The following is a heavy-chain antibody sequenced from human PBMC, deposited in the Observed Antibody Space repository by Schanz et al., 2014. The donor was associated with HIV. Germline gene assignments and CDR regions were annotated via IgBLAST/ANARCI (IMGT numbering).Heavy chain of an antibody. Sequence: EVQLVESGGGLVQPGGSLRLSCAASGSTFSSYWMHWVRQAPGKGLEWLANIKLDGSEKYYVDSVKGRFTISRDNSKNTLYLQMNNLRAEDSAVYGCARQGLRFSFWLDYWGQGTPVTVS. CDR1: GSTFSSYW. D-gene: IGHD4-17*01. V-gene: IGHV3-7*01. CDR3: ARQGLRFSFWLDY. J-gene: IGHJ4*02. CDR2: IKLDGSEK.